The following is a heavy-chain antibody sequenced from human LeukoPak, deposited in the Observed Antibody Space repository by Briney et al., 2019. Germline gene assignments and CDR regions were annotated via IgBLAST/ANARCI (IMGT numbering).Heavy chain of an antibody. CDR1: GFTFSSYR. V-gene: IGHV3-21*01. Sequence: GGSLRLSCAASGFTFSSYRMNWVRQAPGKGLEWVSSISSSSSYIYYADSVKGRFTISRDNAKNSLYLQMNSLRAEDTAVYYCARDADPGELLSAFDIWGQGTMVTVSS. D-gene: IGHD3-10*01. CDR2: ISSSSSYI. J-gene: IGHJ3*02. CDR3: ARDADPGELLSAFDI.